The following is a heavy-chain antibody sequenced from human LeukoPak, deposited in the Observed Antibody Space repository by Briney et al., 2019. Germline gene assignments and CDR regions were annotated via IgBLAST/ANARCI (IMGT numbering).Heavy chain of an antibody. D-gene: IGHD4-17*01. CDR1: GGSISSGDYY. CDR3: ARDLHTPGDYGDYGSPPNWFDP. J-gene: IGHJ5*02. Sequence: PSQTLSLTWTVSGGSISSGDYYWSWIRQPPGKGLEWIGYIYYSGSTYYNPSLKSRVTISVDTSKNQFSLKLSSVTAADTAVYYCARDLHTPGDYGDYGSPPNWFDPWGQGTLVTVSS. V-gene: IGHV4-30-4*08. CDR2: IYYSGST.